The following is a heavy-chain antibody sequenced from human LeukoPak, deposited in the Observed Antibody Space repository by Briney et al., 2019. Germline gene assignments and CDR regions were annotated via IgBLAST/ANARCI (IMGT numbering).Heavy chain of an antibody. CDR2: INHSGST. Sequence: SETLSLTCAVYGGSFSGYYRSWIRQPPGKGLEWIGEINHSGSTNYNPSLKSRVTISVDTSKNQFSLKLSSVTAADTAVYYCARIVPYNYGYIDYWGQGTLVTVSS. CDR1: GGSFSGYY. D-gene: IGHD5-18*01. CDR3: ARIVPYNYGYIDY. V-gene: IGHV4-34*01. J-gene: IGHJ4*02.